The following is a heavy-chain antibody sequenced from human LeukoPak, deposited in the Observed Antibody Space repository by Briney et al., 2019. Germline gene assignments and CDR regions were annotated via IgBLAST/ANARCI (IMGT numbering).Heavy chain of an antibody. V-gene: IGHV3-15*01. CDR2: IKRKSEGSQT. D-gene: IGHD2-15*01. CDR3: ATGDCSGGSCHAFDI. Sequence: GGSLRLSCAAAGFPFSNVWMHWVCQAPGKGPEWVGRIKRKSEGSQTDYAAPVQGRFTISRDDSKTTSYLQMNSLKTEDTAVYSCATGDCSGGSCHAFDIWGQGTMVTVSS. J-gene: IGHJ3*02. CDR1: GFPFSNVW.